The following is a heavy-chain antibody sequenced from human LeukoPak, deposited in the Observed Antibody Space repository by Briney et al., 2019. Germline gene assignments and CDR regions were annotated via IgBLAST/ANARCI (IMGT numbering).Heavy chain of an antibody. D-gene: IGHD3-10*02. V-gene: IGHV3-48*04. CDR3: AEPGITMIGGV. Sequence: GRSLRRSCAASGFTFSSYGMRWVRQAPGKGVEWVSYISSSGSTIYYADSVKGRFTISRDNAKNSLYLQMNSLRAEDTAGYYCAEPGITMIGGVWGKGTTVTISS. CDR1: GFTFSSYG. CDR2: ISSSGSTI. J-gene: IGHJ6*04.